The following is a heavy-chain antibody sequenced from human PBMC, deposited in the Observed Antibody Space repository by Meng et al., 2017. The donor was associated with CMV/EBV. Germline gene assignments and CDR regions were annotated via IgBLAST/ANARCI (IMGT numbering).Heavy chain of an antibody. J-gene: IGHJ6*02. CDR1: GFTFSSYA. Sequence: GESLKISCAASGFTFSSYAMHWVRQAPGKGLEWVAVISYDGSNKYYADSVKGRFTISRDNSKNTLYLQMNSLRAEDTAVYYCAGELRSYYYYGMDVWGQGTTVTVSS. V-gene: IGHV3-30-3*01. D-gene: IGHD5-12*01. CDR3: AGELRSYYYYGMDV. CDR2: ISYDGSNK.